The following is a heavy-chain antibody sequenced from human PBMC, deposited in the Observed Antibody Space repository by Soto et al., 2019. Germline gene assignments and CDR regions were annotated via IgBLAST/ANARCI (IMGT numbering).Heavy chain of an antibody. D-gene: IGHD5-18*01. CDR2: IIPIFGTA. CDR1: GGTFSSYA. CDR3: ARERDSYGQGANCFDY. V-gene: IGHV1-69*06. Sequence: QVQLVQSGAEVKKPGSSVKVSCKASGGTFSSYAISWVRQAPGQGLEWMGGIIPIFGTANYAQKFQGRVTITEDKSTSTAYMELSSLRSEETAVYYCARERDSYGQGANCFDYWGQGTLVTVSS. J-gene: IGHJ4*02.